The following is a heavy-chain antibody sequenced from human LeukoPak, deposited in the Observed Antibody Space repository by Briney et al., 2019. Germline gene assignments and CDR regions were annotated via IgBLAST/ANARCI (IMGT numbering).Heavy chain of an antibody. Sequence: SETLSLTCTVSGGSISSGIYYWSWIRQPAGKGLEWIGRVYTSGSTNYNPSLKSRITISIDTSQTHFSLKLSSVTAADTAVYYCARHYFDWLLCAFDIWGQGTTVTVSS. CDR3: ARHYFDWLLCAFDI. J-gene: IGHJ3*02. D-gene: IGHD3-9*01. CDR2: VYTSGST. CDR1: GGSISSGIYY. V-gene: IGHV4-61*02.